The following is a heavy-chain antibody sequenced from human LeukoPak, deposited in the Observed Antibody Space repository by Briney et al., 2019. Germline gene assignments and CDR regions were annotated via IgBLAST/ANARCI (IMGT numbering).Heavy chain of an antibody. D-gene: IGHD4-17*01. CDR3: ARLATVTTMPIDY. CDR1: GGSISSSSYY. CDR2: IYYGGST. V-gene: IGHV4-39*01. J-gene: IGHJ4*02. Sequence: SETLSLTCTVSGGSISSSSYYWGWIRQPPGKGLEWIGSIYYGGSTYYNPSLKSRVTISVDTSKNQFSLKLSSVTAADTAVYYCARLATVTTMPIDYWGQGTLVTVSS.